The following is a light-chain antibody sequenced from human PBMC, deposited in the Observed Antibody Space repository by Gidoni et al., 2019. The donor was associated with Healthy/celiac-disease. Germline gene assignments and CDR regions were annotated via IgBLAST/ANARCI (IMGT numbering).Light chain of an antibody. J-gene: IGKJ3*01. V-gene: IGKV3-20*01. CDR2: GSS. CDR1: QSVSSSY. Sequence: EIVLTQSPGTLSLSPGERATLSCRASQSVSSSYLAGYQQKPGQAPRLLIYGSSSRATGIPDRFSGIWSGTVFTLTISRLEPEDFAVYYCQQYGSSPEFTFGPGTKVEIK. CDR3: QQYGSSPEFT.